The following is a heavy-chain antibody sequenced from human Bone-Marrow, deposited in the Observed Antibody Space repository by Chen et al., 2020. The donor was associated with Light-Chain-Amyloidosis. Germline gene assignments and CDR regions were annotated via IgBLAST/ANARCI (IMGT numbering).Heavy chain of an antibody. J-gene: IGHJ4*02. CDR1: GGSISINRYY. V-gene: IGHV4-39*01. D-gene: IGHD2-15*01. CDR3: ARMFGFCSGGSCYSAYFDY. Sequence: QLQLQESGPGLVRPSETLSLTCTVSGGSISINRYYWGWIRQPPGKGLEWIGSMSYSGSTSYSPSLKSRVTISVDTPKNQFSLRLNSVTAADTALYYCARMFGFCSGGSCYSAYFDYWGQGALVTVSS. CDR2: MSYSGST.